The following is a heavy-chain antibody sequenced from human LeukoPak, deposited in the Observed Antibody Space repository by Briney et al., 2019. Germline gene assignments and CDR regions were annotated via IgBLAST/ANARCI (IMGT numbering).Heavy chain of an antibody. Sequence: ASVKVSCKASGYTFTSYYMHWVRQAPGQGLGWMGIINPSGDSTSYAQKFQGRVTMTRDTSTSTVYMELSSLRSEDTAVYYCARVGGYYDSSGYSDYWGQGTLVTVSS. D-gene: IGHD3-22*01. CDR2: INPSGDST. CDR1: GYTFTSYY. CDR3: ARVGGYYDSSGYSDY. J-gene: IGHJ4*02. V-gene: IGHV1-46*01.